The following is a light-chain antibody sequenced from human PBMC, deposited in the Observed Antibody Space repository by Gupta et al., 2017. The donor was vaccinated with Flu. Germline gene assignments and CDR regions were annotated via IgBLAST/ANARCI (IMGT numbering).Light chain of an antibody. Sequence: SSELTQPSPVPVPPGQTTSITCSGYAVPKKYAYCYHHKPGQAPVLVIYKDSKRRSGSPERLSGSSSGTTVTLTISGVQAEEEADFYCQAADSSGRDVVVFGGGTKLTVL. CDR2: KDS. CDR3: QAADSSGRDVVV. J-gene: IGLJ2*01. V-gene: IGLV3-25*02. CDR1: AVPKKY.